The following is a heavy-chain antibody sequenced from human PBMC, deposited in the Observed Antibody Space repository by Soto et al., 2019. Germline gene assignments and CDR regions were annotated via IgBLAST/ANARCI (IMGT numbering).Heavy chain of an antibody. Sequence: SSETLSLTCAVSGGSISSVCYSWGWIRQPPGKGLEWIGYIYHSGSTYYNPSLKSRVTISVDRSKNQFSLKLSSVTAADTAVYYCARVPDYWGQGTLVTVSS. CDR3: ARVPDY. J-gene: IGHJ4*02. CDR1: GGSISSVCYS. V-gene: IGHV4-30-2*01. CDR2: IYHSGST.